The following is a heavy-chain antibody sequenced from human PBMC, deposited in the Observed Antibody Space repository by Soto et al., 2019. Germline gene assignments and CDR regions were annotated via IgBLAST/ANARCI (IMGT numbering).Heavy chain of an antibody. D-gene: IGHD6-19*01. CDR2: IYYSGST. V-gene: IGHV4-31*03. Sequence: QVQLQESGPGLVKPSQTLSLTSTVSGGSISSGGYCWSRIRQHPGKGLEWIGYIYYSGSTYYNPSLNSRVTISVDTSKNQFSLKLSSVTAADTAVYYCARDERSYSSGWRTDDAFDIWGQGTMVTVSS. J-gene: IGHJ3*02. CDR1: GGSISSGGYC. CDR3: ARDERSYSSGWRTDDAFDI.